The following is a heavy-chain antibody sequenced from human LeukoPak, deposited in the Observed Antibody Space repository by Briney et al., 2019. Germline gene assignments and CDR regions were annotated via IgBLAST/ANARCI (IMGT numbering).Heavy chain of an antibody. D-gene: IGHD6-19*01. CDR1: GFTFSTYG. Sequence: GGSLGLSCAASGFTFSTYGMSWVRQAPGKGLEWVSTISSGGGTTYYADSVKGRFTISRDNSKNTVYLQMNSPRADDTAVYYCAKVIWIAVADPLDYWGQGTLVTVSS. CDR3: AKVIWIAVADPLDY. V-gene: IGHV3-23*01. J-gene: IGHJ4*02. CDR2: ISSGGGTT.